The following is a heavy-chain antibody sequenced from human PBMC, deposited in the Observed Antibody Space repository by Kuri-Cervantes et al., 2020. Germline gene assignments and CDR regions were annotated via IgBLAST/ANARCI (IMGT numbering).Heavy chain of an antibody. Sequence: ASVKVSCKASGYTFTGYYIHWVRQAPGQGLEWMGWINPNSGGTNYAQKFQGRVTITTDESTSTAYMELSSLRSEDTAVYYCARDSESSSSFFYWGQGTLVTVSS. CDR3: ARDSESSSSFFY. D-gene: IGHD6-6*01. V-gene: IGHV1-2*02. J-gene: IGHJ4*02. CDR2: INPNSGGT. CDR1: GYTFTGYY.